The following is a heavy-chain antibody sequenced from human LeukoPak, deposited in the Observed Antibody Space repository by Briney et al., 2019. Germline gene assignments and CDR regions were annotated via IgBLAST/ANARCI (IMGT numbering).Heavy chain of an antibody. CDR2: IAYDATIK. CDR3: ARGLRRGDYFDS. CDR1: GFTFRSDA. J-gene: IGHJ4*02. Sequence: PGGSLRLSCADSGFTFRSDAMHWVRQAPGKGLEWVAVIAYDATIKHYADSVKGRLTISRDNSKNMLFLQMDSLRGDDTAVYYCARGLRRGDYFDSWGQGTLVTVSS. V-gene: IGHV3-30-3*01.